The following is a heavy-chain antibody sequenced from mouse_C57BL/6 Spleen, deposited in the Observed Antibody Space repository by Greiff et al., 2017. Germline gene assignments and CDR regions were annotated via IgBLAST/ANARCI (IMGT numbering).Heavy chain of an antibody. Sequence: QVQLQQSGAELVRPGASVTLSCKASGYTFTDYEMHWVKQTPVHGLEWIGAIDPETGGTAYNQKFKGKAILTADKSSSTAYMELRSLTSDDSAVYYCTSQYDYDWAWFAYWGQGTLVTVSA. J-gene: IGHJ3*01. D-gene: IGHD2-4*01. V-gene: IGHV1-15*01. CDR3: TSQYDYDWAWFAY. CDR1: GYTFTDYE. CDR2: IDPETGGT.